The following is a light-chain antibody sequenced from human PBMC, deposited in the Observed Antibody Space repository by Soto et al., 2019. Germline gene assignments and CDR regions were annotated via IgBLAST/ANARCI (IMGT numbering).Light chain of an antibody. CDR2: LGS. J-gene: IGKJ1*01. CDR1: QSLLHSNALNY. Sequence: DIVMTQSPLSLPVTPGEPASISCRSSQSLLHSNALNYLDWYLQKPGQSPQLLIYLGSNRASGVPDRFSGSGSGTDFTLKISRVEAEDVGVYYCMQTLQTPRTFGQGTKVEIK. V-gene: IGKV2-28*01. CDR3: MQTLQTPRT.